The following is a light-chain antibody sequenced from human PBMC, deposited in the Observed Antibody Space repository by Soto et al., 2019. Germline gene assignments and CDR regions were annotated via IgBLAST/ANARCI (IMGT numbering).Light chain of an antibody. Sequence: QSVLTQPASVSGSPGQSITISCTGTSSDVGGYNYVSWYQQHPGKVPKLMIYDVSNRPSGVSNRFSGFKSGNTASLTISGLQAEDEADYYCSSYTSSSTYVFGTGTKVTVL. CDR3: SSYTSSSTYV. V-gene: IGLV2-14*01. J-gene: IGLJ1*01. CDR2: DVS. CDR1: SSDVGGYNY.